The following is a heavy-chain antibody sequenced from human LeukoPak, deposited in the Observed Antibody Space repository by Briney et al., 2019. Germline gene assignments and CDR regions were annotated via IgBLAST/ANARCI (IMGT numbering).Heavy chain of an antibody. CDR3: ARSPSDYGGIDY. Sequence: ASVKVSCKASGYTFTGYYMHWVRQAPGQGLEWMGWINPNSGGTNYAQKFQGRVTMTRDTSISTAYMELSRLRSDDTAVYYCARSPSDYGGIDYWGQGTLVTVSP. V-gene: IGHV1-2*02. CDR1: GYTFTGYY. D-gene: IGHD4-23*01. CDR2: INPNSGGT. J-gene: IGHJ4*02.